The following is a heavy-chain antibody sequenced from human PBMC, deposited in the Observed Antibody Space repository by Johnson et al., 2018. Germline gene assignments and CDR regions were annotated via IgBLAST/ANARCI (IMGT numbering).Heavy chain of an antibody. V-gene: IGHV3-30*03. CDR2: ISYDGSNK. Sequence: VQLLETGGGVVQXGRSLRLSCAASGFTFSSYGMHWVRQAPGKGLEWVAVISYDGSNKYYADSVKGRVTISRDNAKNSLYLQMNSLRDEDTAVYYWARRPPGYCSGGSCYQGGWFDPWGQGTLVTVSS. D-gene: IGHD2-15*01. CDR3: ARRPPGYCSGGSCYQGGWFDP. J-gene: IGHJ5*02. CDR1: GFTFSSYG.